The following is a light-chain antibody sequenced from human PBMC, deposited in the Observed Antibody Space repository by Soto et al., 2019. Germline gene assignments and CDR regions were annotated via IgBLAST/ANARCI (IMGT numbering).Light chain of an antibody. Sequence: QSALTQPASVSGSPGQSITISCTGTSSDVGGYNYVSWYQQHPGKAPKLMIYEVSNRPSGVSNRFSGSKSGNTASLTISGLQAEDDADYYCSSYTGSSTPYVFGTGTKLIVL. CDR3: SSYTGSSTPYV. J-gene: IGLJ1*01. CDR1: SSDVGGYNY. V-gene: IGLV2-14*01. CDR2: EVS.